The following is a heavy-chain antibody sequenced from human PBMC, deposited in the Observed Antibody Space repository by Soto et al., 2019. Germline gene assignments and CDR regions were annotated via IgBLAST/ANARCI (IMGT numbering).Heavy chain of an antibody. CDR3: ARESGGATATLDYYYFYMDV. Sequence: QVQLVQSGAEVKKPGASVTVSCRSSGDTFTDYYMHWVRQAPGQGLEWMGWINPNSGVTKYAKKFQGWVTMTRDTSIRTVYMQLSRLRSDATAVYYCARESGGATATLDYYYFYMDVWGTGTTVTVSS. J-gene: IGHJ6*03. D-gene: IGHD5-12*01. CDR2: INPNSGVT. CDR1: GDTFTDYY. V-gene: IGHV1-2*04.